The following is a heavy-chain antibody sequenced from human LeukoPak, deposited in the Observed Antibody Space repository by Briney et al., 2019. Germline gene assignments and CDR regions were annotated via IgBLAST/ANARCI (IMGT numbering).Heavy chain of an antibody. V-gene: IGHV3-53*04. CDR3: ASYGLGSPLYGMDV. Sequence: PGGSLRLSCAASGLSVSSNYTNWVRQAPGKGLEWVSVIYSVGSTYYADSVKGRFTISRHNSKNTLYLQMNSLRVEDTAVYYCASYGLGSPLYGMDVWGQGTTVTVSS. CDR2: IYSVGST. D-gene: IGHD3-10*01. J-gene: IGHJ6*02. CDR1: GLSVSSNY.